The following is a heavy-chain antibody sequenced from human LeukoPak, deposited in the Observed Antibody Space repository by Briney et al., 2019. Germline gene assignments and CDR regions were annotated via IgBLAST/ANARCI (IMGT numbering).Heavy chain of an antibody. CDR1: GGSISSYC. CDR3: AEGGQWLRV. CDR2: ICTSGST. V-gene: IGHV4-4*07. J-gene: IGHJ4*02. Sequence: PSETLSLACTVTGGSISSYCWSCIRQPAGKGLEWIGRICTSGSTNYNPSLKSRVTMSVDTSKNQFSLKLSSVTAADTAVYYCAEGGQWLRVWGQGTLVTVSS. D-gene: IGHD6-19*01.